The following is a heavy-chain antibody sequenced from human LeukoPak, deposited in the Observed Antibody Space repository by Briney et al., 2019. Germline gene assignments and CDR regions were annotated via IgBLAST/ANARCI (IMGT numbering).Heavy chain of an antibody. J-gene: IGHJ6*02. D-gene: IGHD6-19*01. CDR2: ISSSSSYI. CDR3: ASSDGVGSSGWYYYQHYYGMDV. V-gene: IGHV3-21*01. Sequence: NSGGSLRLSCAASGFTFSSYSMNWVRQAPGKGLEWVSSISSSSSYIYYADSVKGRFTTSRDNAKNSLYLQMNSLRAEDTAVHYCASSDGVGSSGWYYYQHYYGMDVWGQGTTVTVSS. CDR1: GFTFSSYS.